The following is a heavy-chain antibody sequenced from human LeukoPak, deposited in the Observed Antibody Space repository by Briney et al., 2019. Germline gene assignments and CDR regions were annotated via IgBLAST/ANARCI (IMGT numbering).Heavy chain of an antibody. CDR1: GDSITSRSFY. Sequence: SETLSLTCFVSGDSITSRSFYWGWIRQLPGKNLEWIGNVYYNGRTSYNPSLKTRVTISVDTSRNHFSLKLTSVTAADTAVYYCARAIEVGAMTPFDYWGQGTLVTVSS. CDR2: VYYNGRT. D-gene: IGHD1-26*01. J-gene: IGHJ4*02. CDR3: ARAIEVGAMTPFDY. V-gene: IGHV4-39*02.